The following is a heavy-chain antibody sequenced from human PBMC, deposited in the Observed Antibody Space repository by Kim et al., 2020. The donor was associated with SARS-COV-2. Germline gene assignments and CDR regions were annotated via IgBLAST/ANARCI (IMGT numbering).Heavy chain of an antibody. Sequence: SETLSLTCTVSGGSISSYYWSWIRQPPGKGLEWIGYIYYSGSTNYNPSLKSRVTISVDTSKNQFSLKLSSVTAADTAVYYCARDRRYYDFWSGSHQYWYFDLWGRGTLVTVSS. CDR3: ARDRRYYDFWSGSHQYWYFDL. CDR1: GGSISSYY. D-gene: IGHD3-3*01. V-gene: IGHV4-59*13. J-gene: IGHJ2*01. CDR2: IYYSGST.